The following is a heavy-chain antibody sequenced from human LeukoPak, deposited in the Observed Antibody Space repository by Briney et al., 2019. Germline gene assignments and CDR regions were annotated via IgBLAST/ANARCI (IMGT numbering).Heavy chain of an antibody. D-gene: IGHD3/OR15-3a*01. J-gene: IGHJ4*02. CDR1: GFTASSDY. CDR3: ARGTLDN. Sequence: PGGSLRLSCAPSGFTASSDYISWVRQAPGKGLEWVSVIYSGGSTKYADPAKARFTISRDNSKNTVYLQMNSLRADDTAVYYCARGTLDNWGQGTLVTVSS. V-gene: IGHV3-53*01. CDR2: IYSGGST.